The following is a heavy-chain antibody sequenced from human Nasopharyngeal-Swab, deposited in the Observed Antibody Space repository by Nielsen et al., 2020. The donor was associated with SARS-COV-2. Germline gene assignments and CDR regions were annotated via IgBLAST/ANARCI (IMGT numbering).Heavy chain of an antibody. D-gene: IGHD5-12*01. CDR1: GFTFSDYY. V-gene: IGHV3-11*01. Sequence: GESLKISCEASGFTFSDYYMSWIRQAPGKGLEWVSYISSSGSTVYYADSVKGRFTISRDNAKNSLYLQMNSLRAEDTAVYYCARARGYSGYGFDYWGQGTLVTVSS. CDR3: ARARGYSGYGFDY. J-gene: IGHJ4*02. CDR2: ISSSGSTV.